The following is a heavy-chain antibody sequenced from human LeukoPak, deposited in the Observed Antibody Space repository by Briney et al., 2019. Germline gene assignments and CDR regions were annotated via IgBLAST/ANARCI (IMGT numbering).Heavy chain of an antibody. V-gene: IGHV1-2*02. Sequence: ASVKVSCKASGYTFTSYGISWVRQAPGQGLEWMGWINPNSGGTNYAQKFQGRVTMTRDTSISTAYMELSRLRSDDTAVYYCARGRVNDYWGQGTLVTVSS. CDR3: ARGRVNDY. J-gene: IGHJ4*02. CDR2: INPNSGGT. CDR1: GYTFTSYG.